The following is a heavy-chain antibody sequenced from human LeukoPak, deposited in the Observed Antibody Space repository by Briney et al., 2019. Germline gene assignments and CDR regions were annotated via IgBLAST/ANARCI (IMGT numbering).Heavy chain of an antibody. Sequence: ASVKVSCKASGYTFTTYYMHWVQQAPGQGLEWMGIINPSSGSTSYAQKFQGRVTMTRDTSTSTVYMELSSLRSEDTAIYYCARVLGAHRYGSIDHWGQGTLVTVSS. J-gene: IGHJ4*02. D-gene: IGHD5-18*01. CDR3: ARVLGAHRYGSIDH. CDR1: GYTFTTYY. CDR2: INPSSGST. V-gene: IGHV1-46*01.